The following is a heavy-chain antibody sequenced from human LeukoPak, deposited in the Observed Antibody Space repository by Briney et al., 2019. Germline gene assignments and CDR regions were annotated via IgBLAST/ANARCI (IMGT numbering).Heavy chain of an antibody. CDR3: ARDYSGSAY. V-gene: IGHV3-53*01. D-gene: IGHD1-26*01. CDR2: IYSGGST. J-gene: IGHJ4*02. Sequence: GGSLRLSCAASGVTVSTNYMTWVRQAPGKGLEWVSIIYSGGSTYYADSVKGRFTISRDTSKNTLYLQMNGLRAEDTAVYYCARDYSGSAYWGQGTLVTVSS. CDR1: GVTVSTNY.